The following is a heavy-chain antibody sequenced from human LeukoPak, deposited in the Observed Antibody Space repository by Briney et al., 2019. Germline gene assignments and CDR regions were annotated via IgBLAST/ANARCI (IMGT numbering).Heavy chain of an antibody. CDR3: AKGGIGTYYDFWSGYYLFDY. Sequence: PGGSLRLSCAASGFTFSNYAMSWVRQSPGKGLEWVSTISGRGDSTYYADSVKGRFTISRDNSKNTLYLQMNSLRAEDTALYYCAKGGIGTYYDFWSGYYLFDYWGQGTLVTVSS. D-gene: IGHD3-3*01. J-gene: IGHJ4*02. CDR1: GFTFSNYA. CDR2: ISGRGDST. V-gene: IGHV3-23*01.